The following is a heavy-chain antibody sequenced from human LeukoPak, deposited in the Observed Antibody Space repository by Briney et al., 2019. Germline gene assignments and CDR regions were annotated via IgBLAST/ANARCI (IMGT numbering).Heavy chain of an antibody. V-gene: IGHV4-59*12. D-gene: IGHD5-24*01. CDR3: ARRGKTPMATITPFDY. CDR2: ISYSGST. Sequence: KPSETLSLTCTVSGDSISSYFWSLIRQPPGKGLEWIGYISYSGSTNYNPSLKSRVTISVDKSKNQFSLKLSSVTAADTAVYYCARRGKTPMATITPFDYWGQGTLVTVSS. CDR1: GDSISSYF. J-gene: IGHJ4*02.